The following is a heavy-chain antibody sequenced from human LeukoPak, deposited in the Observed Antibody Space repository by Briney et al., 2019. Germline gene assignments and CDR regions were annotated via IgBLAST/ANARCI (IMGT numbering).Heavy chain of an antibody. Sequence: GGSLRLSCAASGFTVSSNYMSWVRQAPGKGLEWVGRIKSKTDGGTTDYAAPVKGRFTISRDDSKNTLYLQMNSLKTEDTAVYYCTTDKPDYGDYTNYFDYWGQGTLVTVSS. D-gene: IGHD4-17*01. V-gene: IGHV3-15*01. CDR3: TTDKPDYGDYTNYFDY. CDR2: IKSKTDGGTT. J-gene: IGHJ4*02. CDR1: GFTVSSNY.